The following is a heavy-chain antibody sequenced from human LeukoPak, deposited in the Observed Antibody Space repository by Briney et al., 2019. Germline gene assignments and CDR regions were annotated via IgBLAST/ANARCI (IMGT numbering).Heavy chain of an antibody. CDR1: GGSFSSDNW. CDR3: AGVGSNPFMGFGQLLYERGGLDY. J-gene: IGHJ4*02. CDR2: IYHSGST. D-gene: IGHD3-10*01. V-gene: IGHV4-4*02. Sequence: PSETLSLTCAVSGGSFSSDNWWSWGRQPPDKGLEWVGEIYHSGSTNYNASLKSRLTISVDNSQNQFSLRLTSVTAADTAVYYCAGVGSNPFMGFGQLLYERGGLDYWGQGTLVTVSS.